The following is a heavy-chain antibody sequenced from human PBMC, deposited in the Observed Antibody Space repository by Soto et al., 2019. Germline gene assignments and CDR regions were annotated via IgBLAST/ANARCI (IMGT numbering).Heavy chain of an antibody. CDR1: GFTFTGYW. Sequence: PGGSLRLSCAASGFTFTGYWMSWVRQAPGKGLEWVANIKQDGSEKYYVDSAKGRFTISRDNTKNSLYLQMNSLRAEDTAVYFCARETTGTGDYWGRGTLVTVSS. CDR2: IKQDGSEK. J-gene: IGHJ4*02. CDR3: ARETTGTGDY. D-gene: IGHD3-9*01. V-gene: IGHV3-7*03.